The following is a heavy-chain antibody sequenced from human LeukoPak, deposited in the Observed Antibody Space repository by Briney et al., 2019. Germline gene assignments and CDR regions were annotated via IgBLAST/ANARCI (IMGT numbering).Heavy chain of an antibody. J-gene: IGHJ4*02. CDR3: ARESETSGWYDY. CDR1: GFIFDNYA. V-gene: IGHV3-43*02. CDR2: ISGDGGST. D-gene: IGHD6-19*01. Sequence: GPLRLSCAAPGFIFDNYAIHWVRQAPGKGLEWVSLISGDGGSTFYADSVRGRFTISRDNTRKSLSLQMSSLRSEDTALYYCARESETSGWYDYWGQGTLVTVSS.